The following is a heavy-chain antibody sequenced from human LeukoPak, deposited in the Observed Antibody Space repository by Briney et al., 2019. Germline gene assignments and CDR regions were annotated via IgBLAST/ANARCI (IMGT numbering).Heavy chain of an antibody. CDR3: ITDLIDRSISSCYALAC. J-gene: IGHJ4*02. D-gene: IGHD2-2*01. V-gene: IGHV3-73*01. Sequence: PGGSLRLSCAASGFTFSGSAMHWVRQASGKGLEWVGRFRSKANSYATAYAASVKGRFTISRDDSKNTTYLQMNSLKTEETAIHLCITDLIDRSISSCYALACCGQGTLVTVSS. CDR2: FRSKANSYAT. CDR1: GFTFSGSA.